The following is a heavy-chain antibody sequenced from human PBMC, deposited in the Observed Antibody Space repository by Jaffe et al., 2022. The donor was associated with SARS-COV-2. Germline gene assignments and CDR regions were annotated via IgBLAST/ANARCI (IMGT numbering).Heavy chain of an antibody. Sequence: QVQLVQSGAEVKKPGSSVKVSCKASGGTFSSYTISWVRQAPGQGLEWMGRIIPILGIANYAQKFQGRVTITADKSTSTAYMELSSLRSEDTAVYYCARDNDCSSTSCYNWFDPWGQGTLVTVSS. CDR2: IIPILGIA. CDR3: ARDNDCSSTSCYNWFDP. CDR1: GGTFSSYT. D-gene: IGHD2-2*01. V-gene: IGHV1-69*08. J-gene: IGHJ5*02.